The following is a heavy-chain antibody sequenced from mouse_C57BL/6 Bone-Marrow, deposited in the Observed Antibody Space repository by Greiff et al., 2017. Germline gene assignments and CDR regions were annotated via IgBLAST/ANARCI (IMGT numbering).Heavy chain of an antibody. Sequence: QVHVKQPGAELVMPGASVKLSCKASGYTFTSYWMHWVKQRPGQGLEWIGEIDPSDSYTNYNQKFKGKSTLTVDKSSSTAYMQLSSLTSEDSAVYYCASLLTAMDYWGQGTSVTVSS. CDR1: GYTFTSYW. J-gene: IGHJ4*01. V-gene: IGHV1-69*01. CDR2: IDPSDSYT. CDR3: ASLLTAMDY. D-gene: IGHD2-1*01.